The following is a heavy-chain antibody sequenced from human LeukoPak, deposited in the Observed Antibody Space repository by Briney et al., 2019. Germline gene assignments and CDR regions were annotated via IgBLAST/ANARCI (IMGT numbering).Heavy chain of an antibody. CDR2: IIPIFGTA. J-gene: IGHJ6*02. D-gene: IGHD1-26*01. CDR1: GYTFTSYD. Sequence: ASVKVSCKASGYTFTSYDINWVRQATGQGLEWMGGIIPIFGTANYAQKFQGRVTITADESTSTAYMELSSLRSEDTAVYYCASNSLGATHLMDVWGQGTTVTVSS. CDR3: ASNSLGATHLMDV. V-gene: IGHV1-69*13.